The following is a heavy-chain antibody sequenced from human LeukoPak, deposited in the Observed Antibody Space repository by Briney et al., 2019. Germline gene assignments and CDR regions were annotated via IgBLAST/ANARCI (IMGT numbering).Heavy chain of an antibody. CDR1: GGSLRFYY. CDR3: ARLWFGESTFDY. Sequence: SETLSLTCTVSGGSLRFYYWNWIRQPPGKGLGRIGYIYSTGSTNYIPSLMSRVTMSVDTSKNQFSLRLISVTAADTAVYYCARLWFGESTFDYWGQGTLVTVSS. J-gene: IGHJ4*02. CDR2: IYSTGST. V-gene: IGHV4-59*12. D-gene: IGHD3-10*01.